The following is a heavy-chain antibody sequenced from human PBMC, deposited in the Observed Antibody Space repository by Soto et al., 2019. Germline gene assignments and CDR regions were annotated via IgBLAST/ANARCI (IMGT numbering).Heavy chain of an antibody. J-gene: IGHJ4*02. Sequence: DVQLVESGGGLVQPGGSLRLSCSASGFTFSSYSMNWVRQAPGKGLEWLSYINFSSDVIYYADSVKGRFTISRDNDENSLFLQMSSLRDEDTGVYYCVRVAGGSFVWGQGTLVTVSS. D-gene: IGHD2-15*01. V-gene: IGHV3-48*02. CDR3: VRVAGGSFV. CDR2: INFSSDVI. CDR1: GFTFSSYS.